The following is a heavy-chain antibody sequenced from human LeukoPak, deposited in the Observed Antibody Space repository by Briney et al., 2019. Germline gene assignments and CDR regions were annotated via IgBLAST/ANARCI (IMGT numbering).Heavy chain of an antibody. CDR1: GFTFSSYA. D-gene: IGHD2-2*01. J-gene: IGHJ6*03. Sequence: PGGSLGLSCAASGFTFSSYAMSWVRQAPGKGLEWVSAISGSGGSTYYADSVKGRFTISRDNSKNTLYLQMNSLRAEDTAVYYCAKQYCSSTSCYPNYYYYYMDVWGKGTTVTVSS. V-gene: IGHV3-23*01. CDR3: AKQYCSSTSCYPNYYYYYMDV. CDR2: ISGSGGST.